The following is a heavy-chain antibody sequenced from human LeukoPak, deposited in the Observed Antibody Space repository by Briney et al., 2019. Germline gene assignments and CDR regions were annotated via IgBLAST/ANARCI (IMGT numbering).Heavy chain of an antibody. CDR3: AKPDHYYDSSGTD. V-gene: IGHV3-21*04. CDR1: GFTFSSYS. D-gene: IGHD3-22*01. J-gene: IGHJ4*02. CDR2: ISSSSSYI. Sequence: GGSLRLSCAASGFTFSSYSMNWVRRAPGKGLEWVSSISSSSSYIYYADSVKGRFTISRDNAKNSLYLQMNSLRAEDTAVYYCAKPDHYYDSSGTDWGQGTLVTVS.